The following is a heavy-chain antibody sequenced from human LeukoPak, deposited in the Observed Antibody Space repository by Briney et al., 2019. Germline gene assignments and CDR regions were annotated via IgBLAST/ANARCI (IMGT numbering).Heavy chain of an antibody. J-gene: IGHJ4*02. CDR2: INPNSGGT. CDR1: GYTFTGYY. D-gene: IGHD4-17*01. CDR3: ARGGVTVTTAKISRRGVDY. Sequence: ASVKVSCKASGYTFTGYYMHWVRQAPGQGLEWMGWINPNSGGTNYAQKFQGRVTMTRDTSISTAYMELSRPRSDDTAVYYCARGGVTVTTAKISRRGVDYWGQGTLVTVSS. V-gene: IGHV1-2*02.